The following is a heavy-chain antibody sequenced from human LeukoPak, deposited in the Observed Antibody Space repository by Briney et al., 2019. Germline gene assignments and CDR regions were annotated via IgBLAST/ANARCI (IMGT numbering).Heavy chain of an antibody. D-gene: IGHD2-2*02. CDR1: GGSISSYY. Sequence: PSETLSLTCTVSGGSISSYYWSWIRQPPGKGLEWIGYIYYSGSTNYNPSLKSRVTMSVDTSKNQFSLKLSSVTAADTAAYYCARDRVPAAIDYYYYYMDVWGKGTTVTISS. J-gene: IGHJ6*03. CDR2: IYYSGST. V-gene: IGHV4-59*12. CDR3: ARDRVPAAIDYYYYYMDV.